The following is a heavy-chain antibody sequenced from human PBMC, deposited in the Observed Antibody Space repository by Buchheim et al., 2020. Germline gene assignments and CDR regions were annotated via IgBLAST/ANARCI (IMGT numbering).Heavy chain of an antibody. J-gene: IGHJ5*02. CDR2: ISYYVNSK. V-gene: IGHV3-30*18. CDR3: AKDYYGSRWCNWFEP. D-gene: IGHD6-19*01. CDR1: GFTLSSHG. Sequence: QVQLVESGGGVVQPGRSLRLSCEASGFTLSSHGMHWVRQAPGKGLEWVAMISYYVNSKYYVDSVKGRFTISIANSKYTLYLEMNSLRAEDTALYYCAKDYYGSRWCNWFEPWGQGTL.